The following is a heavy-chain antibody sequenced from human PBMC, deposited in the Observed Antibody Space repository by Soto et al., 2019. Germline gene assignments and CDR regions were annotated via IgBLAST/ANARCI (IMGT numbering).Heavy chain of an antibody. CDR1: GYSFTNYY. CDR2: INPSGDST. J-gene: IGHJ4*02. CDR3: AREEGYCTRITCYKEGWGY. V-gene: IGHV1-46*01. D-gene: IGHD2-2*02. Sequence: QVQLVQSGAEVKRPGASMKVSCKASGYSFTNYYIHWVRQAPGQGLEWMGMINPSGDSTTYAQKFQGRVTMTRDASTSTVFMELSSLRSDDTALYYCAREEGYCTRITCYKEGWGYWGQGTLVTVSS.